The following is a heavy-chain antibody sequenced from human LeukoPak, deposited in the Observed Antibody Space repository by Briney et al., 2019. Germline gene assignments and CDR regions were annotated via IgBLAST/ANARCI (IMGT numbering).Heavy chain of an antibody. D-gene: IGHD6-13*01. CDR1: GGSISSGGYY. CDR3: ARGIAAAETRPFDY. V-gene: IGHV4-39*07. J-gene: IGHJ4*02. CDR2: IYHSGST. Sequence: SETLSLTCTVSGGSISSGGYYWSWIRQPPGKGLEWIGSIYHSGSTYYNPSLKSRVTISVDTSKNQFSLKLSSVTAADTAVYYCARGIAAAETRPFDYWGQGTLVTVSS.